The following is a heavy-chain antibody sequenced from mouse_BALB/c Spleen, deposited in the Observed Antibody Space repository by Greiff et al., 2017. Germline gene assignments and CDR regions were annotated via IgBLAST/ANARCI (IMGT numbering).Heavy chain of an antibody. CDR3: ARDYYGSSPDY. V-gene: IGHV1-82*01. CDR1: GYAFSSSW. D-gene: IGHD1-1*01. CDR2: IYPGDGDT. Sequence: VQLQQSGPELVKPGASVKISCKASGYAFSSSWMNWVKQRPGQGLEWIGRIYPGDGDTNYNGKFKGKATLTADKSSSTAYMQLSSLTSVDSAVYFCARDYYGSSPDYWGQGTTLTVSS. J-gene: IGHJ2*01.